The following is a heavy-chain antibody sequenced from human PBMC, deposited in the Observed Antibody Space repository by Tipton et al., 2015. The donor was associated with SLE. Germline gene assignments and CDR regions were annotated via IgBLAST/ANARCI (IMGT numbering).Heavy chain of an antibody. J-gene: IGHJ4*02. CDR1: GGSFSGYY. V-gene: IGHV4-34*01. CDR3: ARQTTDY. D-gene: IGHD4-11*01. Sequence: TLSLTCAVYGGSFSGYYWSWIRQPPGKGLEWIGEINHSGSTNYNPSLKSRVTISVDTSKNQFSLKLSSVTAADTAVYYCARQTTDYWGQGTLVTVSS. CDR2: INHSGST.